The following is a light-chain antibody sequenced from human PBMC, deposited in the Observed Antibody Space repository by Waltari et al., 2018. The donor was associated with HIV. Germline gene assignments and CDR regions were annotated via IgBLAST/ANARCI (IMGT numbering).Light chain of an antibody. CDR1: SSNIGNNY. CDR2: DNN. Sequence: QSVLTQSPSVSAAPGQKVTISCSGSSSNIGNNYVSWYQQLPGTAPKLLIYDNNKRTSGIPDRFSGSKSGTSATLVITGLQTGDEADYYCGTWDSSLSAVLFGGGTKLTVL. V-gene: IGLV1-51*01. J-gene: IGLJ2*01. CDR3: GTWDSSLSAVL.